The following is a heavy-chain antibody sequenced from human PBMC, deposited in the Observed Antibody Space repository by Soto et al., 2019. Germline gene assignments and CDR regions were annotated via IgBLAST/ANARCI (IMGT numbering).Heavy chain of an antibody. V-gene: IGHV4-59*01. J-gene: IGHJ3*02. Sequence: SETLSLTCTVSGGSISTYYWSWIRQPPGKGLEWIGYIYSSGNTNSNPSLKSRVTILVDTSKNQFSLKLSSVTAADTAVYYCARTYDNSGPNSGGYGFDIWGQGTMVT. CDR3: ARTYDNSGPNSGGYGFDI. CDR2: IYSSGNT. CDR1: GGSISTYY. D-gene: IGHD3-22*01.